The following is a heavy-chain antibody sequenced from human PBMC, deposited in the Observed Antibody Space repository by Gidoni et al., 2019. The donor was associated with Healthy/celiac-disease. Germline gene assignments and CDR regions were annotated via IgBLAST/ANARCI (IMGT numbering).Heavy chain of an antibody. J-gene: IGHJ2*01. D-gene: IGHD3-22*01. CDR1: GFTFSSYG. Sequence: QVQLVESGGGVVQPGRSLRLSCAASGFTFSSYGMHWVRQAPGKGLECVAVIWYDGSNKYYADSVKGRFTISRDNSKNTLYLQMNSLRAEDTAVYYCARAQGSSGYYYSWYFDLWGRGTLVTVSS. V-gene: IGHV3-33*01. CDR3: ARAQGSSGYYYSWYFDL. CDR2: IWYDGSNK.